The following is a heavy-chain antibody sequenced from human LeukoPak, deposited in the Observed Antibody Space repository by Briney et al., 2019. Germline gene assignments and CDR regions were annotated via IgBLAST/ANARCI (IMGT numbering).Heavy chain of an antibody. J-gene: IGHJ4*02. CDR2: ISSNGGDT. CDR3: ARSRFTYGGVIPYHFDS. V-gene: IGHV3-64*01. Sequence: GGSLILSCAASGFTFNTYSMHWVRQAPGKRLEYISTISSNGGDTYYANSVKGRFTISRDNSKNTLYLQMGSLRPDDMAVYYCARSRFTYGGVIPYHFDSWGQGTLVTVSS. D-gene: IGHD3-16*02. CDR1: GFTFNTYS.